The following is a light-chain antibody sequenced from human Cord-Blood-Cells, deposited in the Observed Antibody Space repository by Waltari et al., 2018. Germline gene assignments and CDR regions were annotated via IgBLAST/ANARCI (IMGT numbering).Light chain of an antibody. CDR3: QQSYSTPYT. V-gene: IGKV1-39*01. J-gene: IGKJ2*01. CDR2: AAS. Sequence: DIQMTQSPSPLSASAEDRGSINYRASQSISSYFNWYQQKPGKAPKLLIYAASSLQSGVPSRFSGSGSGTDFTLTISSLQPEDFATYYCQQSYSTPYTFGQGTKLEIK. CDR1: QSISSY.